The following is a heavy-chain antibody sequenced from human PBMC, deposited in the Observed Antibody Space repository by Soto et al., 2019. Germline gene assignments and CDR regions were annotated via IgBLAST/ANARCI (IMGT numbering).Heavy chain of an antibody. CDR1: GFTFSSYA. V-gene: IGHV3-23*01. D-gene: IGHD6-6*01. CDR2: ISGSDDST. CDR3: AKRSSSSTFDY. J-gene: IGHJ4*02. Sequence: EVQLLESGGGLVQPGASLRLSCAASGFTFSSYAMSWVRQAPGQGLEWVSVISGSDDSTYYADSVKGRFTISRDNSKNTLYPQMNSPRAEDTAVYYCAKRSSSSTFDYWGQGTLVTVSS.